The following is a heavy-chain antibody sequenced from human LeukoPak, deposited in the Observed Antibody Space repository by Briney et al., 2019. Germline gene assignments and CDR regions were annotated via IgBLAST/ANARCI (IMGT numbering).Heavy chain of an antibody. D-gene: IGHD5-18*01. CDR3: ASAGYSYGPDAFDI. CDR1: GFTFSSYS. V-gene: IGHV3-21*01. CDR2: ISSSSSYI. J-gene: IGHJ3*02. Sequence: GGSLRLSCAASGFTFSSYSMNWVRQAPGKGLEWVSSISSSSSYIYYADSVKGRFTISRDNAKNSLYLQMNSLRAEDTAVYYCASAGYSYGPDAFDIWAKGQWSPSLQ.